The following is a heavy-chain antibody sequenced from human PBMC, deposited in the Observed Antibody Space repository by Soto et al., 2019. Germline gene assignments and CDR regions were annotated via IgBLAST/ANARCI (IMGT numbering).Heavy chain of an antibody. CDR3: ARDSFGVGPPLYMDV. D-gene: IGHD3-3*01. V-gene: IGHV4-34*01. J-gene: IGHJ6*03. Sequence: SETLSLTCAVYGGSFSGYYWSWIRQPPGKGLEWIGEINHSGSTNYNPSLKSRVTISVDTSKNQFSLKLSSVTAADTAVYYCARDSFGVGPPLYMDVWGKGTTVIVSS. CDR1: GGSFSGYY. CDR2: INHSGST.